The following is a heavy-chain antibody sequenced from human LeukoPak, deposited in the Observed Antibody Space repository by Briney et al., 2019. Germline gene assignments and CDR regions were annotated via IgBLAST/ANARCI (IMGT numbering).Heavy chain of an antibody. CDR2: ITTSDGNT. CDR1: GFTFSSYT. Sequence: GGSLRLSCAASGFTFSSYTMSWVRQAPGKGLEWVSTITTSDGNTYYADSVKGRFTVSRDNSKNTLFLQMNSQRAEDTAVYYCAKDGGLWVSAHWGDSWGRGTLVTVSS. V-gene: IGHV3-23*01. J-gene: IGHJ4*02. D-gene: IGHD7-27*01. CDR3: AKDGGLWVSAHWGDS.